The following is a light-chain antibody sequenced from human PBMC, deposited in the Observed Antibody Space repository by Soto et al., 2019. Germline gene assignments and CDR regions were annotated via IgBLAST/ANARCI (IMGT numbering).Light chain of an antibody. J-gene: IGKJ3*01. CDR1: QSVSSSY. CDR3: QEYGSSPSIFT. CDR2: GAS. V-gene: IGKV3-20*01. Sequence: IVLTQSPGTLSLSPGERATLSCRASQSVSSSYLAWYQQKPGQAPRLLIYGASSRATGIPDRFSGSGSGTDFTLTISRLEPEDFAVYYCQEYGSSPSIFTLGTGTKVDIK.